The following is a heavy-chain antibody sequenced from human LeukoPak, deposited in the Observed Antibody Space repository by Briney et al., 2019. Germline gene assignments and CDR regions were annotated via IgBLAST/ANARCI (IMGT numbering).Heavy chain of an antibody. CDR2: INPNSGGT. V-gene: IGHV1-2*02. CDR3: ARDLSGYYDSSGYYFPNWFDP. Sequence: ASVKVSCKASGYTFTGYYMHWVRQAPGQGLEWMGWINPNSGGTNYAQKFQGRVTMTRDTSISTAYMELSRLRSDDTAVYYCARDLSGYYDSSGYYFPNWFDPWGQGTLVTVSS. CDR1: GYTFTGYY. J-gene: IGHJ5*02. D-gene: IGHD3-22*01.